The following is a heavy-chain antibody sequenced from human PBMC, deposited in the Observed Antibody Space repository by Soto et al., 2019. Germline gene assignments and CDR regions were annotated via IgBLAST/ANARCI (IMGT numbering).Heavy chain of an antibody. CDR1: GFTFSSYA. Sequence: GGSLRLSCAAPGFTFSSYAMHWVRQAPGKGLEWVAVISYDGSNKYYADPVKGRFTISRDNSKNTLYLQMNSLRAEDTAVYYCARGDSSSSPPGNYWGQGTLVTVSS. V-gene: IGHV3-30-3*01. D-gene: IGHD6-6*01. CDR2: ISYDGSNK. CDR3: ARGDSSSSPPGNY. J-gene: IGHJ4*02.